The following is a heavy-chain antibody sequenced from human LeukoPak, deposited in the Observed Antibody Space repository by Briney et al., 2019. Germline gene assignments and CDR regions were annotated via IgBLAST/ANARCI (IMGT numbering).Heavy chain of an antibody. V-gene: IGHV1-18*04. CDR2: ISAYNGNT. Sequence: ASVKVSCKASGYTFTGYYMHWVRQAPGQGLEWMGWISAYNGNTNYAQKLQGRVTITRVTSASVVYMELSSLAYEDTAVYFCARDGYDADGYLDYWGQGALVPVSS. CDR3: ARDGYDADGYLDY. J-gene: IGHJ4*02. CDR1: GYTFTGYY. D-gene: IGHD5-18*01.